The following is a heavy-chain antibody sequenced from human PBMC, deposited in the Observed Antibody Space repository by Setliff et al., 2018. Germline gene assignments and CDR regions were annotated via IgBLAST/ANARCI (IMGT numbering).Heavy chain of an antibody. V-gene: IGHV5-51*01. CDR3: TRDFWPESSGFAFGQ. CDR1: GYSFSNFW. Sequence: TGESLKISCKGSGYSFSNFWIGWVRQMPGKGLEWMGIIYPGDSHTRYSPSFQGQVTISADKSITTAYLQWSSLRASDTAMYYCTRDFWPESSGFAFGQWGQGTLVTVSS. D-gene: IGHD3-22*01. CDR2: IYPGDSHT. J-gene: IGHJ4*02.